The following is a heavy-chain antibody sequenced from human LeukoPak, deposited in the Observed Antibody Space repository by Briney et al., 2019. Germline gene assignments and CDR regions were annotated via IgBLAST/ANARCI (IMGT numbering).Heavy chain of an antibody. Sequence: GGSLRLSCAASGFTFDSYPMSWVRQAPGNGPEWVSAINYNGGSPYYADSVKGRFTISRDNFKSTLYLQMSSLRAEDTAVYYCATPSPHYYDSSAQPDYWGQGTLVTVSS. CDR1: GFTFDSYP. V-gene: IGHV3-23*01. D-gene: IGHD3-22*01. CDR2: INYNGGSP. CDR3: ATPSPHYYDSSAQPDY. J-gene: IGHJ4*02.